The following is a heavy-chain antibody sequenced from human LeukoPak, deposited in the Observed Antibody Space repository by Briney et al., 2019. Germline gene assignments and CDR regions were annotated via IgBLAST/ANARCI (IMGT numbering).Heavy chain of an antibody. J-gene: IGHJ6*02. CDR1: GFTFSSYD. Sequence: GGSLRLSCAASGFTFSSYDMHWVRQATGKGLEWVSAIGTAGDTYYPGSVKGRFTISRENAKNSLYLQMNSLRAGDTAVYYCARDRTGDNGMDVWGQGTTVTVSS. V-gene: IGHV3-13*01. CDR2: IGTAGDT. CDR3: ARDRTGDNGMDV. D-gene: IGHD7-27*01.